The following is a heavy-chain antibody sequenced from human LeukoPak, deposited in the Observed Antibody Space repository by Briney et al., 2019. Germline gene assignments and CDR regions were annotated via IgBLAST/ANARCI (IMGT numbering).Heavy chain of an antibody. CDR3: ARTSNNGAFDY. J-gene: IGHJ4*02. D-gene: IGHD2-8*01. V-gene: IGHV3-11*03. Sequence: GGSLRPSCAASGFTFSDYYMSWIRQAPGKGLEWVSYISSSSSYTNYADSVKGRFTISRDNAKNSLYLQMNSLRAEDTAVYYCARTSNNGAFDYWGQGTLVTVSS. CDR1: GFTFSDYY. CDR2: ISSSSSYT.